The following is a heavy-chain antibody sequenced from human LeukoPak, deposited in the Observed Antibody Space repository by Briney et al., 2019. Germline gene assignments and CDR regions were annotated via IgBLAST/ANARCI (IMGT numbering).Heavy chain of an antibody. Sequence: SETLSLTCAVYGGSFSGYYWSWIRQPPGKGLEWIGEINHSGSTNYNPSLKSRVTISVDTSKNQISLKLSSVTAADTAVYYCASVTIGYSYGFCDYWGQGTLVTVSS. CDR3: ASVTIGYSYGFCDY. D-gene: IGHD5-18*01. J-gene: IGHJ4*02. CDR2: INHSGST. CDR1: GGSFSGYY. V-gene: IGHV4-34*01.